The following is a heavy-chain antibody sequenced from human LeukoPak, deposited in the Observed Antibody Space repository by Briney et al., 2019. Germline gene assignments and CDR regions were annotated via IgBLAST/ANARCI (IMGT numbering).Heavy chain of an antibody. CDR2: IYYSGST. J-gene: IGHJ4*02. CDR1: GGSISSYY. Sequence: SETLSLTCTVSGGSISSYYWSWIRQPPGKGLEWIGYIYYSGSTNYNPSLKSRVTISVDTSKNQFSLKLSSVTAADTAVYYCARWDTNSWYLDYWGQGTLVTVSS. V-gene: IGHV4-59*01. CDR3: ARWDTNSWYLDY. D-gene: IGHD6-13*01.